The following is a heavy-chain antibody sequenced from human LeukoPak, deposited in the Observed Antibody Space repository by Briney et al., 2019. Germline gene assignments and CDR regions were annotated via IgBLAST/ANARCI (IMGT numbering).Heavy chain of an antibody. Sequence: SETLSLTCTVSGGSISSYYWSWIRQPPGKGLEGFGHIYSSGSTNYNPSLKSRVTISVDTSKNQFSLKLSSVTAADTAVYYCARNYDSSGYTAFGYWGRGTLVTVSS. CDR2: IYSSGST. V-gene: IGHV4-59*01. CDR3: ARNYDSSGYTAFGY. CDR1: GGSISSYY. J-gene: IGHJ4*02. D-gene: IGHD3-22*01.